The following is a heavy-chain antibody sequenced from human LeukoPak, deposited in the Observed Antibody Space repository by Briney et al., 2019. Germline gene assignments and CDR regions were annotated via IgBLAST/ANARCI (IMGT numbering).Heavy chain of an antibody. CDR1: GGTFSSYA. Sequence: GASVKVSCKASGGTFSSYAISWVRQAPGQGLEWMGGIIPIFGTANYAQKFQGRVTITADESTSTAYMELSSLRSEDTAVYYCARARSGITIEYYYYYYGMDVWGQGTTVTVSS. V-gene: IGHV1-69*13. CDR2: IIPIFGTA. CDR3: ARARSGITIEYYYYYYGMDV. J-gene: IGHJ6*02. D-gene: IGHD3-3*01.